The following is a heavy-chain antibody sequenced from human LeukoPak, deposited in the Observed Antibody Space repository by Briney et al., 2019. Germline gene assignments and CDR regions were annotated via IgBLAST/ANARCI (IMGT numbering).Heavy chain of an antibody. CDR2: ISSSSSTI. CDR3: ARDWSVEMATIFDY. Sequence: GGSLRLSCAASGFTFSSYSMNWVRQAPGKGLEWVSYISSSSSTIYYADSVKGRFTISRDNAKNSLYLQMNSLRAEDTAVYYCARDWSVEMATIFDYWGQGTLVTVSS. J-gene: IGHJ4*02. V-gene: IGHV3-48*01. CDR1: GFTFSSYS. D-gene: IGHD5-24*01.